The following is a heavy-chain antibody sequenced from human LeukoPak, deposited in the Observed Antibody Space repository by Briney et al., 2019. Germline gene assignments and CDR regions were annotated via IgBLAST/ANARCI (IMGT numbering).Heavy chain of an antibody. J-gene: IGHJ4*02. CDR1: GGSISSYY. CDR2: IYTGGST. V-gene: IGHV4-4*07. Sequence: SETLSLTCTDSGGSISSYYWSWIRQPAGKGLEWIGRIYTGGSTNYNPSLKNRVTMSVDTSKNQFSLKLSSVTAADTAVYYCASGGDPHYFDYWGQGTLVTVSS. D-gene: IGHD2-21*02. CDR3: ASGGDPHYFDY.